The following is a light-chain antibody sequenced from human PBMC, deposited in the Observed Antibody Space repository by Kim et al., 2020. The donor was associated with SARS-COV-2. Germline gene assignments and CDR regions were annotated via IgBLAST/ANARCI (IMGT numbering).Light chain of an antibody. Sequence: SYELTQPPSVSVPPGQTASITCSGDKLGDKYACWYQQKPGQSPVLVIYQDNKRPSGIPERFSGSNSGNTATLTISGTQAMDEADNYCQAWDSRTAVFGTG. CDR3: QAWDSRTAV. CDR2: QDN. V-gene: IGLV3-1*01. J-gene: IGLJ1*01. CDR1: KLGDKY.